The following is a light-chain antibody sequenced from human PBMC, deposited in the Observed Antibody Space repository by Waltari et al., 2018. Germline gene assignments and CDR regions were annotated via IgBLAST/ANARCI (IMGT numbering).Light chain of an antibody. CDR2: KAS. CDR3: QHYNSYPFT. J-gene: IGKJ2*01. CDR1: QSINDW. Sequence: DIQMTQSPPTLSASVGDGVTITCRASQSINDWLAWYRQTPGKAPKLLIYKASSLESGVPSRFSGSGSGTEFTLTISSLQPDDFATYYCQHYNSYPFTFGQGTKLEIK. V-gene: IGKV1-5*03.